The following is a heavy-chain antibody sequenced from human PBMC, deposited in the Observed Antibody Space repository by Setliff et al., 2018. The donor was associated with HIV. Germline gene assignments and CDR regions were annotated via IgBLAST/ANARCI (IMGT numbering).Heavy chain of an antibody. CDR1: GYSFTNYW. CDR3: ARFVHSSGWYSSSYYYYMDV. J-gene: IGHJ6*03. Sequence: GESLKISCKGSGYSFTNYWIGWVRQMPGKGLEWMGIIYPGDSDTTYSPSFQGQVNISADKSINTAYLQWSSLKASDTAMYYCARFVHSSGWYSSSYYYYMDVWGKGTTVTVSS. CDR2: IYPGDSDT. D-gene: IGHD3-22*01. V-gene: IGHV5-51*01.